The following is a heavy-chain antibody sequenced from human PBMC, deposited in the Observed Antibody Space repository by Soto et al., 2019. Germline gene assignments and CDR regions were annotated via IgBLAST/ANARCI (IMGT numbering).Heavy chain of an antibody. Sequence: GASVKVSCKASGGTFSSYTISWVRQAPGQGLEWMGRIIPILGIANYARKFQGRVTITADKSTSTAYMELSSLRSEDTAVYYCASPIAHGSGSYYNDRNAFDIWGQGTMVTVSS. D-gene: IGHD3-10*01. CDR1: GGTFSSYT. CDR3: ASPIAHGSGSYYNDRNAFDI. CDR2: IIPILGIA. V-gene: IGHV1-69*02. J-gene: IGHJ3*02.